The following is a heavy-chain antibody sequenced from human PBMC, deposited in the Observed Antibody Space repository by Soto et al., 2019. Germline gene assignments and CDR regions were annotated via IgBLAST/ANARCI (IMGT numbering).Heavy chain of an antibody. CDR3: AKDYSTIFGVVIMITGTTAGGFDY. CDR1: GFTFSSYA. Sequence: GGSLRLSCAASGFTFSSYAMSWVRQAPGKGLEWVSAISGSGGSTYYADSVKGRFTISRDNSKNTLYLQMNSLRAEDTAVYYCAKDYSTIFGVVIMITGTTAGGFDYWGQGTLVTVSS. CDR2: ISGSGGST. J-gene: IGHJ4*02. V-gene: IGHV3-23*01. D-gene: IGHD3-3*01.